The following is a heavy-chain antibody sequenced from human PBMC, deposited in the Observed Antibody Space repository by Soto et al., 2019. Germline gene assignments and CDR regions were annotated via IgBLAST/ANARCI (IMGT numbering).Heavy chain of an antibody. V-gene: IGHV3-23*01. CDR2: ISGSGGST. Sequence: GGSLRLSCAASGFTFSSYAMSWVRQAPGKGLEWVSAISGSGGSTYYADSVKGRFTISRDDSKNTLYLQMNSLRAEDTAVYYCARHLGSYYYYYYMDVWGKGTTVTVSS. CDR3: ARHLGSYYYYYYMDV. D-gene: IGHD2-15*01. J-gene: IGHJ6*03. CDR1: GFTFSSYA.